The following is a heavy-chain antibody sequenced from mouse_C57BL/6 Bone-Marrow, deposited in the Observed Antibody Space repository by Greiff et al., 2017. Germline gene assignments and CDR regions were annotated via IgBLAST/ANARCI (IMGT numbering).Heavy chain of an antibody. J-gene: IGHJ4*01. D-gene: IGHD1-1*01. Sequence: EVNVVESGGGLVKPGGSLKLSCAASGFTFSDYGMHWVRQAPEKGLEWVAYISSGSSTIYYADTVKGRFTISRDNAKNTLFLQMTSLRSEDTAMYYCARFITTVVGAMDYWGQGTSVTVSS. CDR2: ISSGSSTI. V-gene: IGHV5-17*01. CDR3: ARFITTVVGAMDY. CDR1: GFTFSDYG.